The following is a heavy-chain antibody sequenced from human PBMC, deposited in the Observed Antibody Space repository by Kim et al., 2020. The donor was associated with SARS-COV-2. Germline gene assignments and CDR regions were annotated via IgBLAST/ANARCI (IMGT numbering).Heavy chain of an antibody. V-gene: IGHV3-30*07. CDR3: ARVGGDYHSLTAYWGTFDF. Sequence: KGRFTISRDNSKNTLYVQMNSLGADDTAVHYCARVGGDYHSLTAYWGTFDFWGQGTLVTVSS. D-gene: IGHD3-9*01. J-gene: IGHJ4*02.